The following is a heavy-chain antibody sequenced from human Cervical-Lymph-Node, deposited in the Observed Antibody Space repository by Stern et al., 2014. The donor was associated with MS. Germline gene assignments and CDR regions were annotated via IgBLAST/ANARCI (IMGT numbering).Heavy chain of an antibody. CDR2: IISMLSST. D-gene: IGHD1-26*01. CDR1: GGTLSSFA. Sequence: VQLVESGAVVKQPWSSVKVSCKASGGTLSSFAINWVRQAPGQGLEWMGGIISMLSSTNYAQKFQGRVTIFADESTRTTYMELRSLRSEDTARYYCASSYSGTYKELDYWGQGTLVTVSS. CDR3: ASSYSGTYKELDY. V-gene: IGHV1-69*01. J-gene: IGHJ4*02.